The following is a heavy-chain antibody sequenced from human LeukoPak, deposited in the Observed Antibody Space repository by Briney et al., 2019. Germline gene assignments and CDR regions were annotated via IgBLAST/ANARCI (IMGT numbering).Heavy chain of an antibody. J-gene: IGHJ4*01. CDR2: ITSSGTYI. Sequence: PGGSLRLSCAASGFNFKVFHMNWVRQAPGKGLEWISSITSSGTYITYADSIQGLFTISRDNAKNSLYLQMNSLRVDDRALYYCARASGGWDLDYWGHGTLVTVSS. CDR3: ARASGGWDLDY. V-gene: IGHV3-21*01. CDR1: GFNFKVFH. D-gene: IGHD1-26*01.